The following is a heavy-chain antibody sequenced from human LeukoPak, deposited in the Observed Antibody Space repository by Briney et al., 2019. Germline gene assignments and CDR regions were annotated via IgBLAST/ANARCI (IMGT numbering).Heavy chain of an antibody. Sequence: GGSLRLSCATSGFTFSSSAVTWVRQAPGKGLEWVANIKQDGSEKYYVDSVRGRFTISRDNAKNSLYLQMNSLRAEDTAVYYCAREIGSTIFGVVIANWFDPWGQGTLVTVSS. D-gene: IGHD3-3*01. J-gene: IGHJ5*02. CDR1: GFTFSSSA. V-gene: IGHV3-7*03. CDR3: AREIGSTIFGVVIANWFDP. CDR2: IKQDGSEK.